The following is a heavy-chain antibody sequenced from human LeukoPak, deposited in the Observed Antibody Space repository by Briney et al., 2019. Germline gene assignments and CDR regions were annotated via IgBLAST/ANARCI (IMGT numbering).Heavy chain of an antibody. J-gene: IGHJ6*03. CDR2: IYYSGST. CDR3: AGWGPGSYYRKNYYYYYMDV. Sequence: SETLSLTCTVSGGSISSSSYYWGWIRQPPGKGLEWIGSIYYSGSTYYNPSLKSRVTISVDTSKNQFSLKLSSVTAADTAVYYCAGWGPGSYYRKNYYYYYMDVWGNGTTVTVSS. CDR1: GGSISSSSYY. D-gene: IGHD1-26*01. V-gene: IGHV4-39*07.